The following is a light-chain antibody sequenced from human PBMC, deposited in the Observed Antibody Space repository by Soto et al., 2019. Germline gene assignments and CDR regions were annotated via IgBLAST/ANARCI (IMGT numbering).Light chain of an antibody. CDR1: RSISNSY. J-gene: IGKJ1*01. CDR3: QQYGSSPRT. Sequence: EIVLTQSPGTLSSSPGERATLSCRASRSISNSYLAWYQQKPGQAPRLLMYGASSRATGIPDRFSGSGSVTDFTLTISRLEPEDFAVYFCQQYGSSPRTFGQGTKVDIK. CDR2: GAS. V-gene: IGKV3-20*01.